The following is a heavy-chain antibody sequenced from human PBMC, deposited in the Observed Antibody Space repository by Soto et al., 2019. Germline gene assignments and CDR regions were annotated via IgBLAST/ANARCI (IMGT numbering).Heavy chain of an antibody. CDR3: ARVENGDYADY. CDR1: GYTFTSYY. CDR2: INPSGGST. J-gene: IGHJ4*02. Sequence: GASVKGSCKASGYTFTSYYMHWVRQAPGQGLEWMGIINPSGGSTSYAQKFQGRVTMTRDTSTSTVYMELSSLRSEDTAVYYCARVENGDYADYWGQGTLVTVSS. D-gene: IGHD1-1*01. V-gene: IGHV1-46*03.